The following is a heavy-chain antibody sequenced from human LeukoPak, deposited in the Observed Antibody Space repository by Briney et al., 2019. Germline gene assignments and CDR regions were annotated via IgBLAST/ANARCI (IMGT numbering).Heavy chain of an antibody. CDR1: GFTFSSYA. CDR3: AKPLTGDDAFDI. V-gene: IGHV3-23*01. CDR2: ISGSGGST. Sequence: GGSLRLSCAASGFTFSSYAMSWVRQAPGKGLEWVSAISGSGGSTYYADSVKGRFTISRDNSKNTLHLQMNSLRAEDTAVYYCAKPLTGDDAFDIWGQGTMVTVSS. D-gene: IGHD7-27*01. J-gene: IGHJ3*02.